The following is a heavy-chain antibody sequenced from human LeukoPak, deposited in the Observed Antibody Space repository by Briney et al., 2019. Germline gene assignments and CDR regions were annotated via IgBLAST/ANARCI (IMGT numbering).Heavy chain of an antibody. D-gene: IGHD2-2*01. CDR3: ARNNCSSTSCLQTYYYYYYGMDV. CDR2: ISYDGSNK. J-gene: IGHJ6*02. V-gene: IGHV3-30*04. Sequence: GGSLRLSCAASGFTFSSYAMHWVRQAPGKGLEWVAVISYDGSNKYYADSVKGRFTISRDNAKNSLYLQMNSLRAEDTAVYYCARNNCSSTSCLQTYYYYYYGMDVWGQGTTVTVSS. CDR1: GFTFSSYA.